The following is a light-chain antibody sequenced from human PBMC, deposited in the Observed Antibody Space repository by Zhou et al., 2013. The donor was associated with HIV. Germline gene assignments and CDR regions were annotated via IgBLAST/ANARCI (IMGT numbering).Light chain of an antibody. CDR2: GAS. CDR1: ESISSSF. Sequence: EIVLTQSPGTLSLSPGERATLSCRASESISSSFLAWYQQKPGQPPRLLIYGASNRATSIPDRFSGSGSGTDFTLTISRLEPEDFAVYYCQQYGGSPQTFGGRDQGGDQT. J-gene: IGKJ4*01. V-gene: IGKV3-20*01. CDR3: QQYGGSPQT.